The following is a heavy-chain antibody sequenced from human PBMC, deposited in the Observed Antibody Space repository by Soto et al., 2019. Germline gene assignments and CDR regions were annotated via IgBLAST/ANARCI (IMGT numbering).Heavy chain of an antibody. CDR3: ARGIAARGIDP. J-gene: IGHJ5*02. CDR2: ISYDGSNK. D-gene: IGHD6-6*01. V-gene: IGHV3-30-3*01. Sequence: VQLGEFGGGVVQPGGSLRLSCAASGFTFSSYAMHWVRQAPGKGLEWVAVISYDGSNKYYADSVKGRFTISRDNSKNTLYLQMNSLRAEDTAVYYCARGIAARGIDPWGQGTLVTVSS. CDR1: GFTFSSYA.